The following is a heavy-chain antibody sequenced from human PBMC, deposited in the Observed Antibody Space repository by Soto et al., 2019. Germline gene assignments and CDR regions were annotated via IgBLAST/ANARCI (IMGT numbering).Heavy chain of an antibody. Sequence: QVQLQESGPGLVKPSETLSLTCTVSGGSVSSGSYYWSWIRQPPGKGLEWIGYIYYSGSTNYKPSLNSRVTISVDASKHQFYVKLGSVTAAYKGVYYCARDLGGYNDIYYWGQGTLVTVSS. CDR2: IYYSGST. CDR3: ARDLGGYNDIYY. J-gene: IGHJ4*02. CDR1: GGSVSSGSYY. D-gene: IGHD5-12*01. V-gene: IGHV4-61*01.